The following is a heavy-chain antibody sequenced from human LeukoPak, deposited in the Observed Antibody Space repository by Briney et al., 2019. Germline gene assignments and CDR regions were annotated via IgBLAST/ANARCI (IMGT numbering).Heavy chain of an antibody. D-gene: IGHD1-26*01. CDR1: GFTFSSYD. CDR3: ARAGSGSYYFDY. CDR2: IGSAGGI. V-gene: IGHV3-13*04. Sequence: GGSLRLSCEASGFTFSSYDMHWVRQTTGNGLEWVSVIGSAGGIYYSGSVKGRFIISRENAKNSLYLQMNTLRVGDTAVYYCARAGSGSYYFDYWGQGTLVTVSS. J-gene: IGHJ4*02.